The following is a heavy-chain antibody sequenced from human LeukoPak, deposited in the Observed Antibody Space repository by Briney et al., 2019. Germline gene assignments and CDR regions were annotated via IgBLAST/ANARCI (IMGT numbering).Heavy chain of an antibody. V-gene: IGHV4-4*07. CDR3: ARERLYSGWSVPFHI. D-gene: IGHD5-12*01. CDR2: IYASGST. Sequence: SETLSRTCTVSGGSISTYYWSWIRQPAGKELEWIGRIYASGSTNYNPSLKSRVTMSIDTSKNQFSLKLSSVTAADTAVYYCARERLYSGWSVPFHIWGQGTMVTVSS. J-gene: IGHJ3*02. CDR1: GGSISTYY.